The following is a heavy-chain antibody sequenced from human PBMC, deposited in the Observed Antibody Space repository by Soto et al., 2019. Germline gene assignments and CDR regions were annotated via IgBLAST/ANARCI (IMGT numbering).Heavy chain of an antibody. CDR2: IYRSGTT. V-gene: IGHV4-31*03. CDR3: AREGELGPYYFDY. Sequence: SETLSLTCTVSGGSISSGGYYWSWIRQYPGKGLEWIGYIYRSGTTFYNPSLRSRLTISVDTSKNQFSLKLNSVTAADTAVYYCAREGELGPYYFDYWGQGTLVTVSS. D-gene: IGHD7-27*01. J-gene: IGHJ4*02. CDR1: GGSISSGGYY.